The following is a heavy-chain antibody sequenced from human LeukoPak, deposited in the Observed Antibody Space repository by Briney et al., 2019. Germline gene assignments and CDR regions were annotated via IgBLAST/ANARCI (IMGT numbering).Heavy chain of an antibody. Sequence: SETLSLTCTVSGGSISSGSYYWSWIRQPAGKGLEWIGRIYTSGSTNYNPSLKSRVTISVDTSKNQFSLKLSSVTAADTAVYYCARVSYEYLWGSYPDYWGQGTLVTVSS. CDR2: IYTSGST. V-gene: IGHV4-61*02. CDR3: ARVSYEYLWGSYPDY. CDR1: GGSISSGSYY. D-gene: IGHD3-16*02. J-gene: IGHJ4*02.